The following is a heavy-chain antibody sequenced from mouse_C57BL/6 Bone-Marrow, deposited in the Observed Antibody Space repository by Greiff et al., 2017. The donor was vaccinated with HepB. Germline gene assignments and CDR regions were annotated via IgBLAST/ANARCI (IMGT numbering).Heavy chain of an antibody. CDR2: INPSSGYT. Sequence: VQLQQSGAELARPGASVKMSCKASGYTFTSYRMHWVKQRPGQGLEWIGYINPSSGYTKYNQKFKDKATLTADKSSSTAYMQLSSLTSQDSAVYYCACWADPSWFAYWGQGTLLTVSS. CDR3: ACWADPSWFAY. D-gene: IGHD4-1*01. J-gene: IGHJ3*01. V-gene: IGHV1-4*01. CDR1: GYTFTSYR.